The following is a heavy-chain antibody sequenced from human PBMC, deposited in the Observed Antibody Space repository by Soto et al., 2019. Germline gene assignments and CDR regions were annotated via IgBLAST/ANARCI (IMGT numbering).Heavy chain of an antibody. CDR3: AKALGYCSGGSCYPPGYYYGMDV. Sequence: GGSLRLSCAASGFTFSSSGMHWVRQAPGKGLEWVAVISYDGSNKYYADSVKGRFTISRDNSKNTLYLQMNSLRAEDTAVYYCAKALGYCSGGSCYPPGYYYGMDVWGQGTTVTVSS. D-gene: IGHD2-15*01. J-gene: IGHJ6*02. CDR2: ISYDGSNK. V-gene: IGHV3-30*18. CDR1: GFTFSSSG.